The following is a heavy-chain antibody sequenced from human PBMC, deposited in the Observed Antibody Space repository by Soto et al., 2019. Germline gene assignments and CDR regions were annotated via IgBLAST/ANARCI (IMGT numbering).Heavy chain of an antibody. V-gene: IGHV5-51*01. CDR2: IYPGDSDT. CDR3: ARVDGYMYGYRGDGMDV. CDR1: GYSFSSYW. J-gene: IGHJ6*02. D-gene: IGHD5-18*01. Sequence: PGESLKISCKGSGYSFSSYWIGWVRRMPGKGLEWMGIIYPGDSDTRYSPSFQGQVTISADKSISTAYLQWSSLKASDTAMYYCARVDGYMYGYRGDGMDVWGQRTTATVS.